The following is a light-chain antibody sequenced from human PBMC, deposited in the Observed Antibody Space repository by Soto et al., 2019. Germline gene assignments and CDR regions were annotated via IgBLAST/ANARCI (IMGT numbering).Light chain of an antibody. V-gene: IGKV1-33*01. CDR2: DAS. J-gene: IGKJ4*01. CDR1: QGISSY. CDR3: QQYDTNLT. Sequence: DIQMTQSPSTLSASVGDRVTITCRASQGISSYLAWFQQKPGRAPNLLIYDASNLETGVPSRFSGSGSGTDFTFTISSLQPEDIATYYCQQYDTNLTFGGGTKVDIK.